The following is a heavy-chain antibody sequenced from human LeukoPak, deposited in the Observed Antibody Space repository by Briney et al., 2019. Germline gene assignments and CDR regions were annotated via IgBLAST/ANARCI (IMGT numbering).Heavy chain of an antibody. CDR1: GGSISSGGYY. V-gene: IGHV4-39*07. CDR2: INHSGST. J-gene: IGHJ5*02. CDR3: ARGLRKVVPAAIPGGTGQNWFDP. Sequence: SETLSLTCTVSGGSISSGGYYWSWIRQPPGKGLEWIGEINHSGSTNYNPSLKSRVTISVDTSKNQFSLKLSSVTAADTAVYYCARGLRKVVPAAIPGGTGQNWFDPWGQGTLVTVSS. D-gene: IGHD2-2*02.